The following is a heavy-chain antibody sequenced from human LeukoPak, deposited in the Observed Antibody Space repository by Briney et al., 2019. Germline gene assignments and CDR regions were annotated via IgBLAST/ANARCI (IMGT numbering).Heavy chain of an antibody. CDR3: ARGRSSGYSDY. Sequence: PGGSLRLSCAASGFTVSSNYMSWVRQAPGKALEWVSVIYSGGSTYYADSVKGRFTTSRDNSKNTLYLQMNSLRAEDTAVYYCARGRSSGYSDYWGQGTLVTVSS. V-gene: IGHV3-53*01. D-gene: IGHD3-22*01. J-gene: IGHJ4*02. CDR2: IYSGGST. CDR1: GFTVSSNY.